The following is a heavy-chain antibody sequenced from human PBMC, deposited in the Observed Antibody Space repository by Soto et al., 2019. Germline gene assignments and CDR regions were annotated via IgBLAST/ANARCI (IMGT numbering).Heavy chain of an antibody. CDR3: ARCIAVAGTGGYYYYGMDV. CDR1: GGYISSYY. V-gene: IGHV4-59*01. CDR2: IYYSGST. J-gene: IGHJ6*02. D-gene: IGHD6-19*01. Sequence: PSETLSLTCTVSGGYISSYYWSWIRQPPGKGLEWIGYIYYSGSTNYNPSLKSRVTISVDTSKNQFSLKLSSVTAADTAVYYCARCIAVAGTGGYYYYGMDVWGQGTTVTVSS.